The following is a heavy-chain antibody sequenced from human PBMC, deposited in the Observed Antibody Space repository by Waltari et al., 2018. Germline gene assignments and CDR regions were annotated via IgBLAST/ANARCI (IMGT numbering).Heavy chain of an antibody. CDR2: VHRSGRT. D-gene: IGHD2-15*01. V-gene: IGHV4-4*02. CDR3: ARDRGRGLYLDS. CDR1: GESMSGNSF. Sequence: QLQQSGPGLVKPSESLSLTCALSGESMSGNSFWSWVRQSPGKGLAWIGQVHRSGRTNYNPSLASRVTISIDMSNSQFSLRVPSPTAADTAMYYCARDRGRGLYLDSWSQGTLVTVSP. J-gene: IGHJ4*02.